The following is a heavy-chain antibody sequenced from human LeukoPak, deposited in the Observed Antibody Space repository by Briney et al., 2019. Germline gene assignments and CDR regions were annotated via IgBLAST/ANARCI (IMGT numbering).Heavy chain of an antibody. D-gene: IGHD2-15*01. CDR3: AVGYWSGGSCRRGLDY. Sequence: SETLSLTCTVSGGSISSYYWRWIRQPAGKGLEWIGRIYTSGSTNYNPSLKSRVTMSVDTSKNQFSLKLSSVTAADTAVYYCAVGYWSGGSCRRGLDYWGQGTLVTVSS. V-gene: IGHV4-4*07. CDR1: GGSISSYY. J-gene: IGHJ4*02. CDR2: IYTSGST.